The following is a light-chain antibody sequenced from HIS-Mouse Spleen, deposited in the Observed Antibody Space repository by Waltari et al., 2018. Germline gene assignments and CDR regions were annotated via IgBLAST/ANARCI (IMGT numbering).Light chain of an antibody. V-gene: IGLV2-8*01. CDR3: SSYAGSNNYV. Sequence: QSALTQPPSASGSPGQSVTISCTGTSSDVGGYTYVSWYQQHPGKAPKLMIYEVSKRPSVVPDRFSGYKSGNTASLTVSGLQAEDEAEYYCSSYAGSNNYVVGTGTKVTVL. J-gene: IGLJ1*01. CDR1: SSDVGGYTY. CDR2: EVS.